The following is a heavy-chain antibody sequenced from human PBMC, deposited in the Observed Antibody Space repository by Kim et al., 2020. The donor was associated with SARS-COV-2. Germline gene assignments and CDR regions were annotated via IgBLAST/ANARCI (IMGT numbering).Heavy chain of an antibody. V-gene: IGHV4-39*01. Sequence: TYYHPSLKGRVTISVDTSTNQFSLRLSSVTAADTAVYYCARHLRNWYFDLWGRGTLVTVSS. J-gene: IGHJ2*01. CDR2: T. CDR3: ARHLRNWYFDL.